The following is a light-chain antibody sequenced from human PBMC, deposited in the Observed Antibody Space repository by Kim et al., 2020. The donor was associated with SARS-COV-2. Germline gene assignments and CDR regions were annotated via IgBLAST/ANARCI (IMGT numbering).Light chain of an antibody. Sequence: SYELTQPPSVSVSPGQTASITCSGDKLGDKYACWYQQQPGQSPVLVIYQDSKRPSGIPERFSGSNSGNTATLTISGTQAMDEADYYCQAWDSSNYVFGTG. V-gene: IGLV3-1*01. CDR3: QAWDSSNYV. CDR1: KLGDKY. CDR2: QDS. J-gene: IGLJ1*01.